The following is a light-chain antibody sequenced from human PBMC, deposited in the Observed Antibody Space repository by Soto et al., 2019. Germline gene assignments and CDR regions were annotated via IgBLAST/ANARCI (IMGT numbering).Light chain of an antibody. CDR3: LQYGSSPYT. V-gene: IGKV3-20*01. Sequence: EIVLTQSPGTLSLSPGERATLSCRASQSVSSSYLAWYQQKPGQAPRPLIYGASSRATGIPDRFSGSGSGPEFTLTISRLEPEDFAVYYCLQYGSSPYTFGQGTKLEIK. CDR1: QSVSSSY. J-gene: IGKJ2*01. CDR2: GAS.